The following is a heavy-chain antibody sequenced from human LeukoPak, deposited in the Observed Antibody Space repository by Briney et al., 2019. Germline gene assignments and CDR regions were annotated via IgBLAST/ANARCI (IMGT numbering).Heavy chain of an antibody. CDR3: ARPLSAIPLPFNAFDL. J-gene: IGHJ3*01. D-gene: IGHD2-21*01. CDR1: GYTFTDYY. V-gene: IGHV1-2*06. Sequence: ASVKVSCKASGYTFTDYYIHWVRQAPGQALEWLWRIIPKTGDTSYAQKFQGRVTMTRDTSISTVYMDLSSLTSDDTAVYYCARPLSAIPLPFNAFDLWGQGTVVTVSS. CDR2: IIPKTGDT.